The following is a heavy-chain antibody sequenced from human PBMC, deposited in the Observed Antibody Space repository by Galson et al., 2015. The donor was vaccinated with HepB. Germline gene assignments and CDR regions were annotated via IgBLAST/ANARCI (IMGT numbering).Heavy chain of an antibody. CDR3: ARDGRITMVRGVIDY. Sequence: SLRLSCAASGFTFSTYGMHWVRQAPGKGLEWVAVIWYDGSEYYVDSVEGRFTISRDNSKNTLYLQMNSLRAENTAVYYCARDGRITMVRGVIDYWGQGTLVTVSS. D-gene: IGHD3-10*01. J-gene: IGHJ4*02. CDR1: GFTFSTYG. V-gene: IGHV3-33*01. CDR2: IWYDGSE.